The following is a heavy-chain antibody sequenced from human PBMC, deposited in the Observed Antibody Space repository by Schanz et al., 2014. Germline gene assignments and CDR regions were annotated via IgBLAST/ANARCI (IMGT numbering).Heavy chain of an antibody. CDR2: ISSSGSYT. CDR3: GRDSIIRDMCPFDS. Sequence: VQLVESGGGVVQPGRSLRLSCAASGISFSRFWMYWVRQAPGKGLEWVSYISSSGSYTNYADSVKGRFTISRDNAKNSVHQQMNGLRAEDTAVYYGGRDSIIRDMCPFDSWGQGTLVVVSS. J-gene: IGHJ5*01. V-gene: IGHV3-21*05. CDR1: GISFSRFW.